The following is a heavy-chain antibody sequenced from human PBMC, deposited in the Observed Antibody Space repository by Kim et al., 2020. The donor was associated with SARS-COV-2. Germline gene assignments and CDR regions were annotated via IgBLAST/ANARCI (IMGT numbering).Heavy chain of an antibody. V-gene: IGHV3-64D*06. Sequence: GGSLRLSCSASGFIFSDYSIHWVRRAPVEGLEYVSATTRSGNASFFSASVEGRFTVSRDNSKDTLYLQMTSLRPEDTSVYYCVKYGRDYGAVHWGRGTLVIVSS. D-gene: IGHD3-10*01. J-gene: IGHJ4*02. CDR2: TTRSGNAS. CDR1: GFIFSDYS. CDR3: VKYGRDYGAVH.